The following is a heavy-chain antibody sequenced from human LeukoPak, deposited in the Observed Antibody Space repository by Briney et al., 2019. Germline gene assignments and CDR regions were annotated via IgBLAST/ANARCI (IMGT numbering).Heavy chain of an antibody. Sequence: QAGGSLRLSCAASGITVSTNHMTWVRQAPGKGLEWVAGISDSGGNTKYADSVRGRFTISRDNPKNTLYLQMNSLRAEDTAVYFCAKRGVVIRVILVGFHKEAYYFESWGQGALVTVSS. D-gene: IGHD3/OR15-3a*01. CDR1: GITVSTNH. CDR3: AKRGVVIRVILVGFHKEAYYFES. J-gene: IGHJ4*02. CDR2: ISDSGGNT. V-gene: IGHV3-23*01.